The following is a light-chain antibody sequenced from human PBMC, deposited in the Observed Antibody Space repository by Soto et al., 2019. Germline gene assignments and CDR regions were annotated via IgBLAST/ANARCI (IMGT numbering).Light chain of an antibody. Sequence: EIVLTQSPGTLSLSPGERATLSCRASQSVAGNYLAWYRRKPAQAPRLLIYGASSRATDIPRRFCGSGSGTDVPITVTRVKPEVSAVYDGQEYGSSPPTFGGGTGVEI. J-gene: IGKJ4*02. CDR2: GAS. CDR3: QEYGSSPPT. V-gene: IGKV3-20*01. CDR1: QSVAGNY.